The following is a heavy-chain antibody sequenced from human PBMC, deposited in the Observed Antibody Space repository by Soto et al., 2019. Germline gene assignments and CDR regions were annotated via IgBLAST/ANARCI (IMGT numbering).Heavy chain of an antibody. CDR1: GDTFSSYA. J-gene: IGHJ6*02. V-gene: IGHV1-69*08. CDR2: IITVLGTT. Sequence: QVQLVQSGAELKKTGSSVKVSCRASGDTFSSYAVNWVRQAPGRGLEWMGRIITVLGTTDYAPNFKGRLTITAEKSTKTVYMELSILRSEDTAVYYCARRRYCGYDCYHKHYYGMDVWGQGTTVTVAS. D-gene: IGHD2-21*01. CDR3: ARRRYCGYDCYHKHYYGMDV.